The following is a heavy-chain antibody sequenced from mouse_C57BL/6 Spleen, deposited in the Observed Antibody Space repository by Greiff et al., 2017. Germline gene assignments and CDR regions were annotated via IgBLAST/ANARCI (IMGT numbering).Heavy chain of an antibody. Sequence: EVKVVESGGGLVKPGGSLKLSCAASGFTFSSYTMSWVRQTPEKRLEWVATISGGGGNTYYPDSVKGRFTISRDNAKNTLYLQMSSLRSEDTALYYCARQITTVVAHYYAMDYWGQGTSVTVSS. CDR2: ISGGGGNT. J-gene: IGHJ4*01. D-gene: IGHD1-1*01. V-gene: IGHV5-9*01. CDR1: GFTFSSYT. CDR3: ARQITTVVAHYYAMDY.